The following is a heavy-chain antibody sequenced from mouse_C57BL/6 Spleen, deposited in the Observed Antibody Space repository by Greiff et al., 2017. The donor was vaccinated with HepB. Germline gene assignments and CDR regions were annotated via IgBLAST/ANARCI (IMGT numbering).Heavy chain of an antibody. CDR3: ARSIYYSNYPFAY. J-gene: IGHJ3*01. V-gene: IGHV1-52*01. Sequence: QVQLKQPGAELVRPGSSVKLSCKASGYTFTSYWMHWVKQRPIQGLEWIGNIDPSDSETHYNQKFKDKATLTVDKSSSTAYMQLSSLTSEDSAVYYCARSIYYSNYPFAYWGQGTLVTVSA. D-gene: IGHD2-5*01. CDR1: GYTFTSYW. CDR2: IDPSDSET.